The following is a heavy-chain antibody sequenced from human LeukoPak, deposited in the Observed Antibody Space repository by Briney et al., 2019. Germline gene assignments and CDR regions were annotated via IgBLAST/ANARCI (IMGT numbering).Heavy chain of an antibody. V-gene: IGHV4-59*08. D-gene: IGHD6-13*01. Sequence: SETLSLTCTVSGGSISSYYWSWIRQPPGKGLEWIGYIYYSGSTNYNPSLKSRVTISVDTSKNQFSLKLSSVTAVDTAVYYCARGEISSSLTSYYYYGMDVWGQGTTVTVSS. CDR1: GGSISSYY. CDR2: IYYSGST. J-gene: IGHJ6*02. CDR3: ARGEISSSLTSYYYYGMDV.